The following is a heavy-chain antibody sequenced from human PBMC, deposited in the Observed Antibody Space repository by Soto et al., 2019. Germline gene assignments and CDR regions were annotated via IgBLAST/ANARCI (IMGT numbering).Heavy chain of an antibody. CDR3: ATRFDGSGSYEY. J-gene: IGHJ4*02. V-gene: IGHV4-4*02. CDR1: GGSISSSKW. D-gene: IGHD3-10*01. CDR2: IFHSGST. Sequence: QVQLQESGPGLVRPSGTLSLTCAVSGGSISSSKWWTWVRQPPGKGLEWIGEIFHSGSTTYIPSLKSRVTISVDKSKNQFSLELTSVTAADTAVYYWATRFDGSGSYEYWGQGTLVTVSS.